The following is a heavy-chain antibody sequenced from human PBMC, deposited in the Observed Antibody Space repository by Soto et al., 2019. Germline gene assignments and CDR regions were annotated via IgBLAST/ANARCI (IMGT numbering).Heavy chain of an antibody. J-gene: IGHJ4*02. D-gene: IGHD4-17*01. V-gene: IGHV3-23*01. CDR1: GFTFSSYA. CDR3: AKDYGDNPFDY. Sequence: VQLLESGGGLVQPGGSLRLTCAASGFTFSSYAMSWVRQAPGKGLEWVSAIDGGGGNTYYADSVKGRFTISRDNSQNTLYLQMNSLRAEDTAVYYCAKDYGDNPFDYWGQGTLVTVSS. CDR2: IDGGGGNT.